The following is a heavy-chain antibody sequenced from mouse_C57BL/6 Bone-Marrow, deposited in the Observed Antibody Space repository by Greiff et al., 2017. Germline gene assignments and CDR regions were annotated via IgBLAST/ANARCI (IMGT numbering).Heavy chain of an antibody. J-gene: IGHJ3*01. CDR2: IDPSDSYT. D-gene: IGHD1-1*01. CDR1: GYTFTSYW. CDR3: ASLIYYYGSWTAY. V-gene: IGHV1-69*01. Sequence: QVQLQQPGAELVMPGASVKLSCKASGYTFTSYWMHWVKQRPGQGLEWIGEIDPSDSYTNYNQKFKGKSTLTVDKSSSTAYMQLSSLTSEDSAVYYCASLIYYYGSWTAYWGQGTLVTVSA.